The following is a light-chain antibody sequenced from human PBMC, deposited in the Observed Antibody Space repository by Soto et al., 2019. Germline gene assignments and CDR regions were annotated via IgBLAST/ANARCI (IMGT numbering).Light chain of an antibody. J-gene: IGLJ1*01. CDR2: DVS. Sequence: QSVLTQPASGSGFPGQSITISCTGTSSDVGNYNYVSWYQQHPGKAPKLMIHDVSNRPSGVSNRFSGSKSGNTASLTISGLQAEDEADYYCSSYTSSSTYVFGTGTKVTVL. V-gene: IGLV2-14*01. CDR3: SSYTSSSTYV. CDR1: SSDVGNYNY.